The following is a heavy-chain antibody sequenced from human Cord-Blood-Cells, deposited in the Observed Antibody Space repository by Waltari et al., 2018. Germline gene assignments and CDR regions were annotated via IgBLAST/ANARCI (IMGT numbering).Heavy chain of an antibody. CDR3: ARARGAARDAFDI. J-gene: IGHJ3*02. D-gene: IGHD6-6*01. V-gene: IGHV1-46*01. CDR2: SNPSGGST. Sequence: QVQLVQSGAEVKKPGASVKVSCKASGYTFTSYYMHWVRQAPGQGLEWMGRSNPSGGSTSYAKKFQGRVTMTRDTSTSTVYMELSSLRSEDTTVYYCARARGAARDAFDIWGQGTMVTVSS. CDR1: GYTFTSYY.